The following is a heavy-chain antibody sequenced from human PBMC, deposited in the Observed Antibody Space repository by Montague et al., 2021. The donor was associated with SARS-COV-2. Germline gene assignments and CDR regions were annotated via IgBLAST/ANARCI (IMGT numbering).Heavy chain of an antibody. Sequence: SETLSLTRTVSGGSISSSSYYWGWIRQPPGKGLEWIGSIYYTGSTYYXPCLKSRVTISVDTSKNQFSLKLSSVTAADTAVYYCARDTRIAMLVVVTRYGLDVWGQGTTVTVSS. CDR2: IYYTGST. CDR3: ARDTRIAMLVVVTRYGLDV. D-gene: IGHD3-22*01. CDR1: GGSISSSSYY. J-gene: IGHJ6*02. V-gene: IGHV4-39*07.